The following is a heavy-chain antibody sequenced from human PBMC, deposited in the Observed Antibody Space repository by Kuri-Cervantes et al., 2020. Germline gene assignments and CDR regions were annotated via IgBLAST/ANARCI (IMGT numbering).Heavy chain of an antibody. CDR1: KFTFSNYD. CDR2: ISGSGGST. V-gene: IGHV3-23*01. Sequence: GGSLRLSCAASKFTFSNYDLNWVRQAPGKGLEWVSAISGSGGSTYYADSVKGRFTISRDNSKNTLYLQMNSLRAEDTAVYYCASILTGTKRFDYWGQGTLVTVSS. J-gene: IGHJ4*02. CDR3: ASILTGTKRFDY. D-gene: IGHD1-7*01.